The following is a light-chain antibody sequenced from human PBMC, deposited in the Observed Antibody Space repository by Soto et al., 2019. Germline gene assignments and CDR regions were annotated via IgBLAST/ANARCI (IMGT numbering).Light chain of an antibody. CDR2: GAS. CDR1: QSVSSSY. J-gene: IGKJ2*01. CDR3: QQYGSSPPVYT. Sequence: EIVLTQSPGTLSLSPGERATLSCRASQSVSSSYLAWYQQKPGQAPRLLIYGASSRATGIPDRFSGSGSGTDFTLTISRLESEDFAVYYCQQYGSSPPVYTFCQGTKLEIK. V-gene: IGKV3-20*01.